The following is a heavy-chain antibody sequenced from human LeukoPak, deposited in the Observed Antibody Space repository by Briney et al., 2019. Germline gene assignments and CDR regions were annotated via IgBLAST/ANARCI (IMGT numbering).Heavy chain of an antibody. CDR2: ISGSGSVT. J-gene: IGHJ4*02. CDR3: AKWSATTSRYYFDY. Sequence: GGSLRLSCAASGFTFSSYTMSWVRQAPGKGLEWVSAISGSGSVTYYAASVKGRITISRDNSKSTLYLQMNSLRADDTAVYYCAKWSATTSRYYFDYWGQGTLVTVSS. V-gene: IGHV3-23*01. CDR1: GFTFSSYT. D-gene: IGHD1/OR15-1a*01.